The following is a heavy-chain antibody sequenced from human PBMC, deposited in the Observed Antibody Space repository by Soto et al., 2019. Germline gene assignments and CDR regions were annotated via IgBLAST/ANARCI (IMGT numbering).Heavy chain of an antibody. D-gene: IGHD3-10*01. CDR1: GYTFTSYD. Sequence: QVQLVQSGAEVKKPGASVKVSCKASGYTFTSYDINWVRQATGQGLEWMGWMNPNSGNTGYAQKFQGRVTMTRNTSISTAYMELSSLRSEDTAVYYCARGSTWDYGSGSYHSLHYYYYYMDVWGKGTTVTVSS. CDR3: ARGSTWDYGSGSYHSLHYYYYYMDV. V-gene: IGHV1-8*01. J-gene: IGHJ6*03. CDR2: MNPNSGNT.